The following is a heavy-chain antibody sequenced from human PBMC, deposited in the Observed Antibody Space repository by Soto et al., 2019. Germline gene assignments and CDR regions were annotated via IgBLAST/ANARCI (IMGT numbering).Heavy chain of an antibody. Sequence: VQLVESGAEVKKPGASVKVSCKASGYTFTSYYMHWVRQAPGQGLEWMGIINPSGGSTSYAQKFQGRVTMTRDTSTSTVYMELSSLRSEDTAVYYCARGDSSGWYGRAFDIWGQGTMVTVSS. D-gene: IGHD6-19*01. V-gene: IGHV1-46*03. CDR3: ARGDSSGWYGRAFDI. J-gene: IGHJ3*02. CDR2: INPSGGST. CDR1: GYTFTSYY.